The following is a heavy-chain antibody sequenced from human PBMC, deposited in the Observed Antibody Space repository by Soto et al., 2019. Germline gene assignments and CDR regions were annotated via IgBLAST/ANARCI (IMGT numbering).Heavy chain of an antibody. CDR3: ARGPGGGMVYALVN. CDR2: INHSGST. Sequence: SETLSLTCAVYGGSFSGYYWSWIRQPPGKGLEWIGEINHSGSTNYNPSLKSRVTISVDTSKNQFSLKLSSVTAADTAVYYCARGPGGGMVYALVNWGQGTLVTVSS. D-gene: IGHD2-8*01. CDR1: GGSFSGYY. J-gene: IGHJ4*02. V-gene: IGHV4-34*01.